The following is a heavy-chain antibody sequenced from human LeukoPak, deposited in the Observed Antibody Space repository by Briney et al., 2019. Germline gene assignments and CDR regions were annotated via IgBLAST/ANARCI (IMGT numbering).Heavy chain of an antibody. CDR3: ARDPDSSSYDY. V-gene: IGHV3-21*01. CDR2: ISSSSSYI. CDR1: GFTVSSNY. Sequence: PGGSLRLSCAASGFTVSSNYMSWVRQAPGKGLEWVSSISSSSSYIYYADSVKGRFTISRDNAKNSLYLQMNSLRAEDTAVYYCARDPDSSSYDYWGQGTLVTVSS. D-gene: IGHD6-13*01. J-gene: IGHJ4*02.